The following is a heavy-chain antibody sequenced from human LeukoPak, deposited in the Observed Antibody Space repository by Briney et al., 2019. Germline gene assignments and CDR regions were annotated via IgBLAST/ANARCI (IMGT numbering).Heavy chain of an antibody. CDR1: GFILSSYA. CDR2: IRYDGSNE. CDR3: AKDSPIDY. V-gene: IGHV3-30*02. J-gene: IGHJ4*02. Sequence: GGSLRLSCAASGFILSSYAMHWVRQAPGKGLEWVAFIRYDGSNEYYADSVKGRFSISRDNSKNTLFLQMNSLRAEDTAVYYCAKDSPIDYWGQGTLVTVSS.